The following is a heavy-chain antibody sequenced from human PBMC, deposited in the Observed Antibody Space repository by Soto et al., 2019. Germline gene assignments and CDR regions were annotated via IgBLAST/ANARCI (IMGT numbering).Heavy chain of an antibody. V-gene: IGHV5-51*01. J-gene: IGHJ6*02. CDR3: ASSYDFWSGYLDV. D-gene: IGHD3-3*01. CDR1: GYSFTSYW. CDR2: IYPGDSDT. Sequence: GESLKISCKGSGYSFTSYWIGWVRQMPGKGLEWMGIIYPGDSDTRYSPSFQGQVTISADKSISTAYLQWSGLKASDTAMYYCASSYDFWSGYLDVWGQGTTVTVSS.